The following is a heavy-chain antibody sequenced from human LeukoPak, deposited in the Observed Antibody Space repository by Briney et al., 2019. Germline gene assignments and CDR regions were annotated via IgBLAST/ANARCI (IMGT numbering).Heavy chain of an antibody. D-gene: IGHD6-19*01. Sequence: SGTLSLTCTVSNYSINDGYYWGWIRQPPGNGLQWIGGVYHSGATYQNPSLKSRVTISVDTSKNQFSLNLTSVTAADTAVYYCARDSSGTLSGGGWFDPWGQGTLVTVSS. CDR2: VYHSGAT. CDR3: ARDSSGTLSGGGWFDP. V-gene: IGHV4-38-2*02. J-gene: IGHJ5*02. CDR1: NYSINDGYY.